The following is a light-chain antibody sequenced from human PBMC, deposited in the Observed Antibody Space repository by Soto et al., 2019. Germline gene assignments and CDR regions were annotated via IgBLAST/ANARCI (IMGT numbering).Light chain of an antibody. Sequence: QAVLTQPPSASGTPGQRVTISCSGSSSNIGSNAVSWYQHFPGTAPKVLIYSDDQRPSGVPDRFSGSKSGTSASLAISGLRAEDEADYFCAVWGDSLNTWVFGGGTKLTVL. J-gene: IGLJ3*02. CDR1: SSNIGSNA. CDR2: SDD. CDR3: AVWGDSLNTWV. V-gene: IGLV1-44*01.